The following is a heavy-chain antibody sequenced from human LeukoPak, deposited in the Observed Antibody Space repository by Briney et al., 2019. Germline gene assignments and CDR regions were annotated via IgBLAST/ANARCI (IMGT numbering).Heavy chain of an antibody. CDR2: ISGYNGKT. J-gene: IGHJ5*02. CDR1: GYTFTSYG. Sequence: EASVKVSCKASGYTFTSYGISWVRQAPGQGREWMGWISGYNGKTKYAQNLQGRVTMTTDTSTSTAYMELWTLRSDDTAVYYCARDKGKQLVTSNWFDPWGQGTLVTVSS. CDR3: ARDKGKQLVTSNWFDP. D-gene: IGHD6-13*01. V-gene: IGHV1-18*01.